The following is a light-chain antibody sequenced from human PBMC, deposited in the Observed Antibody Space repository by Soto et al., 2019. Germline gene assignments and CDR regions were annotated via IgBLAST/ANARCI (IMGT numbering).Light chain of an antibody. CDR2: GAS. V-gene: IGKV3-15*01. CDR1: QSVSSN. CDR3: QQYNNWPAIN. Sequence: EIVMTQSPATLSVSPGERATLSCRASQSVSSNLAWYQQKPGQAPRLLIYGASTRATGIPARFSGSGSGTELTLTISSLQSEGFAVYYCQQYNNWPAINFGQGTRLEIK. J-gene: IGKJ5*01.